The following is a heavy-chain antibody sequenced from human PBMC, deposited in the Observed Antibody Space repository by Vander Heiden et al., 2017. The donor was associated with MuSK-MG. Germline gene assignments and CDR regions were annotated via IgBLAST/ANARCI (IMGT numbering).Heavy chain of an antibody. CDR3: ARDISWNQADY. Sequence: EVQLVESGGGLDQPGGSLRLSCAASGFSFSSHWMHWVRQAPGKGLVWVSRIDTKGGSITYADSVKGRFTISRDNARNTLYLQMNSLKGEDTAVYYCARDISWNQADYWGQGTLVTVSS. V-gene: IGHV3-74*01. D-gene: IGHD1-1*01. CDR2: IDTKGGSI. CDR1: GFSFSSHW. J-gene: IGHJ4*02.